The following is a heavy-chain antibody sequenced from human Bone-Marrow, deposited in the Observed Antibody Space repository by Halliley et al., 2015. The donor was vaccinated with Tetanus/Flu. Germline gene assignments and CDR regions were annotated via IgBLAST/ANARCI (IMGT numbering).Heavy chain of an antibody. D-gene: IGHD1-20*01. J-gene: IGHJ3*02. Sequence: WIEYIFFSGSTNYPPPPKCRVPMSLDPPKTQFSLKRSSVTAADTAVYYCARRRYNSNGHMFDIWGQGTMVTVSS. CDR3: ARRRYNSNGHMFDI. V-gene: IGHV4-59*08. CDR2: IFFSGST.